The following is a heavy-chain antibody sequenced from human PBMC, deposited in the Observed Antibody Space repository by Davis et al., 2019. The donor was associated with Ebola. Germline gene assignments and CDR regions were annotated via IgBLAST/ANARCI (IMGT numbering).Heavy chain of an antibody. CDR3: ARTRQYYDFWSGYYSSYYYGMDV. CDR1: GFSLSTSGMC. CDR2: IDWDDDK. V-gene: IGHV2-70*01. J-gene: IGHJ6*02. D-gene: IGHD3-3*01. Sequence: SGSTLVKPTQTLTLTCTFSGFSLSTSGMCVSWIRQPPGKALEWPALIDWDDDKYYITSLKTRLTISKDTYKNQVVLTMTNMDPVDTATYYCARTRQYYDFWSGYYSSYYYGMDVWGQGTTVTVSS.